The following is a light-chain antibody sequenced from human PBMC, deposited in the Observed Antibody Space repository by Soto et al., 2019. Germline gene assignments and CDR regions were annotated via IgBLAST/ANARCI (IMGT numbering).Light chain of an antibody. J-gene: IGKJ2*01. Sequence: IVLTQSPGTLSLSPGERATLSCRASENVATNYLAWYQQKPGQAPRLLIFDASNRAADIPDRFSGSGSGTDFTLIISRLEPEDFAIYYCQQYYNWPPYTFGQGTRLQIK. V-gene: IGKV3-20*01. CDR3: QQYYNWPPYT. CDR1: ENVATNY. CDR2: DAS.